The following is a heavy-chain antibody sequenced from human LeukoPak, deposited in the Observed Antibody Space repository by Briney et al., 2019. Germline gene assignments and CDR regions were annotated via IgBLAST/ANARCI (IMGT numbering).Heavy chain of an antibody. D-gene: IGHD5-24*01. J-gene: IGHJ4*02. Sequence: ASVKVSCKASGGTFSSYAISWVRQAPGQGLEWMGIINPSGGSTSYAQKFQGRVTMTRDMSTSTVYMELSSLRSEDTAVYYCARDRGVEMATIGYFDYWGQGTLVTVSS. CDR1: GGTFSSYA. CDR3: ARDRGVEMATIGYFDY. CDR2: INPSGGST. V-gene: IGHV1-46*01.